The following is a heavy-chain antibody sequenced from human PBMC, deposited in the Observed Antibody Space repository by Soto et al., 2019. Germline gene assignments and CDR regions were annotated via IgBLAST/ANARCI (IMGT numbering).Heavy chain of an antibody. CDR1: GGSFSGYY. CDR2: INHSGST. V-gene: IGHV4-34*01. CDR3: ARVPSPYDYVWGSYRPYYYGMDV. Sequence: QVQLQQWGAGLLKPSETLSLTCAVYGGSFSGYYWSWIRQPPGKGLEWIGEINHSGSTNYNPSLKSRVTISVDTSKNQFSLKLSSVTAADTAVYYCARVPSPYDYVWGSYRPYYYGMDVRGQGTTVTVSS. J-gene: IGHJ6*02. D-gene: IGHD3-16*02.